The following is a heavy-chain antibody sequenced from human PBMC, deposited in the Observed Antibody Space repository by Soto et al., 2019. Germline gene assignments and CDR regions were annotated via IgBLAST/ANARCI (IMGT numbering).Heavy chain of an antibody. J-gene: IGHJ4*02. CDR1: GFTFSSYG. CDR3: ARGGAARPDY. CDR2: ISSGRVTT. V-gene: IGHV3-48*02. D-gene: IGHD2-15*01. Sequence: EVQLVHSGGGLVQPGGSLRLSCVASGFTFSSYGMNWVRQAPGKGLEWVSYISSGRVTTNYADSVKGRFTISRDNAKSSLDLQLNSLRDDDTAVYYCARGGAARPDYWGQGTLVIVSS.